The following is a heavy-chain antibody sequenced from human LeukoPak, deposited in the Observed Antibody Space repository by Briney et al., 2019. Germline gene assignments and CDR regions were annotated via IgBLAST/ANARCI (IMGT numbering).Heavy chain of an antibody. J-gene: IGHJ3*02. V-gene: IGHV4-59*01. Sequence: SETLSLTCTVSGGSISSYYWSWIRQPPGKGLEWIGYIYYSGSTNYNPSLKSRVTISVDTSKNQFSLKLSSVTAADTAVYYCARRVARSHGYDDAFDIWGQGTMVTVSS. CDR2: IYYSGST. D-gene: IGHD5-18*01. CDR1: GGSISSYY. CDR3: ARRVARSHGYDDAFDI.